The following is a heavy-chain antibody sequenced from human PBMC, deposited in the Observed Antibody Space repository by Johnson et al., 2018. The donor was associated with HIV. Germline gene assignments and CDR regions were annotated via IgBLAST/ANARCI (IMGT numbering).Heavy chain of an antibody. D-gene: IGHD6-6*01. CDR1: GFTFDDYA. V-gene: IGHV3-9*01. CDR3: ARDGSRSSWNAFDI. Sequence: VQLVESGGGLVQPGRSLRLSCAASGFTFDDYAMHWVRQAPGKGLEWVSGISWNSGSIGYADSVKGRFTISRDNAKNSLYLQMNSLRAEDAAVYYCARDGSRSSWNAFDIWGQGTMVTVSS. CDR2: ISWNSGSI. J-gene: IGHJ3*02.